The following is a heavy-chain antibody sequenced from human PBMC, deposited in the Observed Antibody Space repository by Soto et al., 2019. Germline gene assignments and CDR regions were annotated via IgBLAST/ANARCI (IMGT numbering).Heavy chain of an antibody. V-gene: IGHV1-69*12. Sequence: QVQLVQSGAEVKKPGSSVKVSCKASGGTFSSYAISWVRQAPGQGLEWMGGIIPIFGTADYAQKFQGRVTITADDFKRTPYMELSSLRSEDTAVYDIARHLGGNHPYYRMDVWGQGTTVTVSS. D-gene: IGHD2-15*01. J-gene: IGHJ6*02. CDR3: ARHLGGNHPYYRMDV. CDR1: GGTFSSYA. CDR2: IIPIFGTA.